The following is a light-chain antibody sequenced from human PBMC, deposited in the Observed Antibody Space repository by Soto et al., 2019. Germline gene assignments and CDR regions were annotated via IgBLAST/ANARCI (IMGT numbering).Light chain of an antibody. CDR1: SSDFGGYNY. Sequence: QSVLTQPASGAGSPGHWITISCTGTSSDFGGYNYVSWYHQHPGEAPKLMIYEVSSRPSAVSNRFSGSKSGNTASLTISGLQAEAEADYYCSSYTSSSTLVVFGGGTTPAVL. V-gene: IGLV2-14*01. CDR2: EVS. CDR3: SSYTSSSTLVV. J-gene: IGLJ3*02.